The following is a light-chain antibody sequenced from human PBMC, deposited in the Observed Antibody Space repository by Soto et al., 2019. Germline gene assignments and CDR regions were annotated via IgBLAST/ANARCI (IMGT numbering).Light chain of an antibody. Sequence: DIQMTQSPSTLSASVGDRVTITCRASQSISSWLAWYQQKLGKAPKLLVYKAASLESGVPARFSGSVSGTEFTLAISSLRPDDFAAYYCQQCSSYWTVGERTKVEIK. CDR2: KAA. V-gene: IGKV1-5*03. J-gene: IGKJ1*01. CDR3: QQCSSYWT. CDR1: QSISSW.